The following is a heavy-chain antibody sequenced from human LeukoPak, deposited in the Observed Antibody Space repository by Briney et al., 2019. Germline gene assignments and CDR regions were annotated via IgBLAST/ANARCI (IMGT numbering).Heavy chain of an antibody. CDR2: INPSGGST. J-gene: IGHJ4*02. D-gene: IGHD3-10*01. V-gene: IGHV1-46*01. CDR3: ARDTYYYGSGSYPMID. CDR1: GYTFTSYY. Sequence: ASVKVSCKASGYTFTSYYMHWVRQAPGQGLEWMGIINPSGGSTSYAQKFQGRVTMTRDMSTSTVYMELSSLRSEDTAVYYCARDTYYYGSGSYPMIDWGQGTLVTVSS.